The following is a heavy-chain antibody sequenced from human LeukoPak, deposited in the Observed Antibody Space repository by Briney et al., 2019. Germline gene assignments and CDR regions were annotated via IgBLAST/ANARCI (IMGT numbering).Heavy chain of an antibody. CDR2: ISWNSGSI. D-gene: IGHD3-3*01. J-gene: IGHJ4*02. CDR3: AREERFLEWLFNFDY. CDR1: GFTFDDYA. Sequence: GRSLRLSCAASGFTFDDYAMHWVRQAPGKGLEWVSGISWNSGSIGYADSVKGRFTISRDNAKNSLYLQMNSLRAEDTAVYYCAREERFLEWLFNFDYWGQGTLVTVSS. V-gene: IGHV3-9*01.